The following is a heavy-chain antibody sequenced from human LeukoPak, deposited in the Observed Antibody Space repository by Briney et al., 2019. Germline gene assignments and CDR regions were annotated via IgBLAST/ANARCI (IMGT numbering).Heavy chain of an antibody. Sequence: GGSLRLSCAASGFTFDDYGMNWVRQAPGKGLEWVSFISSSGSTIYYADSVKGRFTISRDNAKNSLYLQMDSLRAEDTALYYCAKRYCSGSTCYYDYWGQGTLVTVSS. CDR3: AKRYCSGSTCYYDY. D-gene: IGHD2-15*01. CDR1: GFTFDDYG. V-gene: IGHV3-48*01. CDR2: ISSSGSTI. J-gene: IGHJ4*02.